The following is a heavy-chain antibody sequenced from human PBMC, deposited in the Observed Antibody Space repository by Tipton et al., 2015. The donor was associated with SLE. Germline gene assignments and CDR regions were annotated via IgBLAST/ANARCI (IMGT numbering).Heavy chain of an antibody. V-gene: IGHV4-28*03. J-gene: IGHJ2*01. Sequence: TLSLTCAVSDYSISSGYYWGWIRQPPGKGLECIGYIYYSGNTHYSPSLKSRVTMSVDTSKNQFSLKLSSVTAADTAVYYCARGGSWYFDLWGRDTLVTVSS. CDR2: IYYSGNT. CDR3: ARGGSWYFDL. CDR1: DYSISSGYY.